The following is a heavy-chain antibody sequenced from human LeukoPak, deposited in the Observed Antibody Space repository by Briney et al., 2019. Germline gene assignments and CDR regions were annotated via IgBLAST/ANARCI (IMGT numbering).Heavy chain of an antibody. CDR2: ISYDGSNK. CDR1: GFTFSSYA. V-gene: IGHV3-30-3*01. D-gene: IGHD3-16*01. Sequence: GGSLKLSCAASGFTFSSYAMHWVRQAPGKGLEWVAVISYDGSNKYYADSVKGRFTISRDNSKNTLYLQMNSLRAEDTAVYYCARDQGGSPRKDWGQGTLVTVSS. CDR3: ARDQGGSPRKD. J-gene: IGHJ4*02.